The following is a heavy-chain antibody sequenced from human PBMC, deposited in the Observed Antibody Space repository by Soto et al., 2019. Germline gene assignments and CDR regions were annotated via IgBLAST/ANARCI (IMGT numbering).Heavy chain of an antibody. CDR1: GYTFTSYG. CDR3: ARDKAVDGSYYDFWSGNPASFDY. J-gene: IGHJ4*02. D-gene: IGHD3-3*01. V-gene: IGHV1-18*01. CDR2: ISAYNGNT. Sequence: GASVKVSCKASGYTFTSYGISWVRQAPGQGLEWMGWISAYNGNTNYAQKLQGRVTMTTDTSTSTAYMELRSLRSDDTAVYYCARDKAVDGSYYDFWSGNPASFDYWGQGTLVTVSS.